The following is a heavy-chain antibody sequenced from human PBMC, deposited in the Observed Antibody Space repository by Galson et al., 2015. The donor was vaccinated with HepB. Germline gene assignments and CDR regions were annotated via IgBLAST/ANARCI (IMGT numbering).Heavy chain of an antibody. Sequence: SLRLSCAASGFTFSSYGMHWVRQAPGKGLEWVAVISYDGSNKYYADSVKGRFTISRDNSKNTLYLQMNSLRAEDTAVYYCAKDETGTTWGFVPSFDYWGQGTLVTVSS. CDR3: AKDETGTTWGFVPSFDY. CDR2: ISYDGSNK. D-gene: IGHD1-7*01. J-gene: IGHJ4*02. CDR1: GFTFSSYG. V-gene: IGHV3-30*18.